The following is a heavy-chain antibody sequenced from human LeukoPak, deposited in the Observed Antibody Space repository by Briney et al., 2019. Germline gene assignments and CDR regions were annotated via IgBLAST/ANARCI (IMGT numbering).Heavy chain of an antibody. CDR1: GGSISSGPFY. CDR2: FYHSGTT. J-gene: IGHJ4*02. CDR3: ARGPVTSSSTFHY. D-gene: IGHD6-6*01. V-gene: IGHV4-30-2*01. Sequence: SETLSLTCTVSGGSISSGPFYWSWIPQPPGKALEWIGYFYHSGTTYFNPSFKSRVTISVDTSKNQFSLKLSSVTAADTAVYYCARGPVTSSSTFHYWGQGTLVTVSS.